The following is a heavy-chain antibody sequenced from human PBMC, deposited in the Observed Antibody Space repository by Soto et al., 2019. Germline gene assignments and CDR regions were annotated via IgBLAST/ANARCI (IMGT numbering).Heavy chain of an antibody. J-gene: IGHJ4*02. CDR3: AGGSGWLIDH. D-gene: IGHD3-10*01. CDR1: GFTFSNFW. V-gene: IGHV3-7*04. CDR2: IRQDGSED. Sequence: EVQLVESGGGLVQPGGSLRLSCAASGFTFSNFWMNWVRQAPGRGLDWLAIIRQDGSEDLYVDSLKDRFTISRDNAKNSLYLQINSLRAEDTAVYYCAGGSGWLIDHWGKGTMVTVSS.